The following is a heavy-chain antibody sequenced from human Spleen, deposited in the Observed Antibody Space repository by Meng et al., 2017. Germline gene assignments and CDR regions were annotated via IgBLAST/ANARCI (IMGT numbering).Heavy chain of an antibody. CDR3: ATRGNPYLDR. V-gene: IGHV1-18*04. J-gene: IGHJ4*02. Sequence: GESLKISCKASGYTLTSDGFSWVRQAPGQGLQWMGWINIYNGITNYGRNFQGRVTLTTDTSTSTDYMELRSLTSDDTAVYYCATRGNPYLDRWGQGTLVTVSS. CDR2: INIYNGIT. CDR1: GYTLTSDG.